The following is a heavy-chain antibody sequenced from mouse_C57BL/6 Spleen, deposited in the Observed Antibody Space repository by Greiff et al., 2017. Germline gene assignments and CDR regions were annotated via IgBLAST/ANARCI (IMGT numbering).Heavy chain of an antibody. CDR3: ARKETGTGYFDV. CDR1: GYSFTGYY. J-gene: IGHJ1*03. D-gene: IGHD4-1*01. V-gene: IGHV1-42*01. Sequence: VQLQQSGPELVKPGASVKISCKASGYSFTGYYMNWVKQSPEKSLEWIGEINPSTGGTTYNQKFKAKATLTVDKSSSTAYMQLKSLTSEDSAVYYCARKETGTGYFDVWGTGTTVTVSS. CDR2: INPSTGGT.